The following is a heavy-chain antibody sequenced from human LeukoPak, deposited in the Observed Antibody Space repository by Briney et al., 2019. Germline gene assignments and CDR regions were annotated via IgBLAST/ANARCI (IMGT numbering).Heavy chain of an antibody. CDR3: ARDIVVVPAAIWYYYGMDV. D-gene: IGHD2-2*01. Sequence: ASVKVSCKASGYTFTSYGISWVRQAPGQGLEWMGWISAYNGNTNYAQKLQGRVTMTTDTSTSTAYMELRSLRSDDTAVYYCARDIVVVPAAIWYYYGMDVWGQGTTVTVSS. CDR1: GYTFTSYG. J-gene: IGHJ6*02. CDR2: ISAYNGNT. V-gene: IGHV1-18*01.